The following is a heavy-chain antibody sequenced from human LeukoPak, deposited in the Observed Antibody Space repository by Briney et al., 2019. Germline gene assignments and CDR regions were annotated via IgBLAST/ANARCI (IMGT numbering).Heavy chain of an antibody. CDR2: ISGSGGST. CDR1: GITLSSYA. CDR3: AKDQPKYYYDSSGYSDY. J-gene: IGHJ4*02. V-gene: IGHV3-23*01. Sequence: AGGSLRLSCAASGITLSSYAMNWVRQAPGKGLEWVSSISGSGGSTYYADSVKGRFTISRDNSKNTLYLQMNSLRAEDTAVYYCAKDQPKYYYDSSGYSDYWGQGTLVTVSS. D-gene: IGHD3-22*01.